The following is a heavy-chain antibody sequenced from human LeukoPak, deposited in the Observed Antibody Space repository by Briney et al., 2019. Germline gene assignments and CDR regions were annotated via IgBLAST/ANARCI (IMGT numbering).Heavy chain of an antibody. CDR3: SRGGANDL. D-gene: IGHD4/OR15-4a*01. V-gene: IGHV4-4*07. Sequence: SGTLSLTCTVSGGSISSDYWSWIRQPAGKGLEWIGRIFTSGSTSYNPSLKSRVTMSLDTSKNQFSLKLSSVTAADTAVYFCSRGGANDLWGQGTLVTVSS. CDR2: IFTSGST. CDR1: GGSISSDY. J-gene: IGHJ5*02.